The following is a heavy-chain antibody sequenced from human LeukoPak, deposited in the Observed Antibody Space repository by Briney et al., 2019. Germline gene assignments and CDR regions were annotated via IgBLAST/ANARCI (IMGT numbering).Heavy chain of an antibody. CDR2: IIPILGIA. V-gene: IGHV1-69*04. CDR1: GGTFSSYA. J-gene: IGHJ4*02. D-gene: IGHD3-10*01. CDR3: ARAPDYYGSGG. Sequence: SVKVSCKASGGTFSSYAISWVRQAPGQGLEWMGRIIPILGIANYAQKFQGRVTITADKSTSTAYMELSSLRSEDTAVYYCARAPDYYGSGGRGQGTLVTVSS.